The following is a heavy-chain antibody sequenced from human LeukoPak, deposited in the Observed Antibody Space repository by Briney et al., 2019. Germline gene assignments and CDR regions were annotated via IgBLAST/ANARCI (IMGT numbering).Heavy chain of an antibody. V-gene: IGHV4-30-4*01. CDR1: GGSISSGDYY. J-gene: IGHJ4*02. D-gene: IGHD5-12*01. CDR3: ARGTEWLRARFDY. CDR2: IYYSGST. Sequence: SETLSLACTVSGGSISSGDYYWSWLRQPPGKGLEWIGYIYYSGSTYYNPSLKSRVTISVDTSKNQFSLKLSSVTAADTAVYYCARGTEWLRARFDYWGQGTLVTVSS.